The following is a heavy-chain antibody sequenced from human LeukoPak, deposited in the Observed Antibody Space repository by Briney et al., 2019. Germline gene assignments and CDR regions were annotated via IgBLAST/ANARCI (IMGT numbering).Heavy chain of an antibody. CDR1: GFTVSNNY. V-gene: IGHV3-66*01. J-gene: IGHJ6*03. D-gene: IGHD1-14*01. CDR2: IYSGGNGGST. CDR3: ARVGPWVNLDYYYYYMDV. Sequence: PGGSLRLSCAASGFTVSNNYMSWVRQAPGKGLEWVSVIYSGGNGGSTYYADSVKGRFTISRDNAKNSLYLQMNSLRGEDTAVYYCARVGPWVNLDYYYYYMDVWGKGTTVTVSS.